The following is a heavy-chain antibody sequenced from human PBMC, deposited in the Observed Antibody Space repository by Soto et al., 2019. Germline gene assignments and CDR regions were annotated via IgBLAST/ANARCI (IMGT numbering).Heavy chain of an antibody. CDR1: GFTFGDYS. J-gene: IGHJ5*02. CDR3: ARDRRDLALVVYGSWFDP. V-gene: IGHV3-48*01. CDR2: IGGSGSVV. D-gene: IGHD2-8*02. Sequence: GGSLRLSCEVSGFTFGDYSMNWVRQAPGKGLEWISYIGGSGSVVYYADSVKGRFTISRDNAKNSLSLQMNSLRVEDTAIYYCARDRRDLALVVYGSWFDPWGQGTLVTVSS.